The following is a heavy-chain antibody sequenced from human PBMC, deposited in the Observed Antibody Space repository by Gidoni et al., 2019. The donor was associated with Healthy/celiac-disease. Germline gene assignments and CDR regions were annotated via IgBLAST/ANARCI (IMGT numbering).Heavy chain of an antibody. Sequence: EVQLVESGGGLVQPGGSLRLSCAASGFTVSSNYMSWVRQAPGKGLEWVSVIYSGGSTHYADSVKGRFTISRDNSKNTLYLQMNSLRAEDTAVYYCARENRRGSSSSFDYWGQGTLVTVSS. CDR1: GFTVSSNY. J-gene: IGHJ4*02. V-gene: IGHV3-66*01. D-gene: IGHD6-6*01. CDR2: IYSGGST. CDR3: ARENRRGSSSSFDY.